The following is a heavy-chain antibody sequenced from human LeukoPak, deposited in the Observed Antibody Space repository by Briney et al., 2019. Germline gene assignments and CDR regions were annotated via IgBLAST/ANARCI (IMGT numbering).Heavy chain of an antibody. Sequence: SETLSLTCTVSGDSISSSSYYWGWIRQPPGKGLEWIGSIYYSGSTYYNPSLRSRVSISVDTSKNQFSLKLNSVTAADTAVYYCARMWRNDYSNYDWFDPWGQGTLVTVSS. CDR1: GDSISSSSYY. CDR3: ARMWRNDYSNYDWFDP. V-gene: IGHV4-39*01. D-gene: IGHD4-11*01. CDR2: IYYSGST. J-gene: IGHJ5*02.